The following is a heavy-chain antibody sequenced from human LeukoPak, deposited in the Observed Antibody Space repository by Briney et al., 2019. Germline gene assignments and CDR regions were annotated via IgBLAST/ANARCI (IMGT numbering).Heavy chain of an antibody. J-gene: IGHJ4*02. CDR1: GYTLTELS. CDR2: FDPEDGET. Sequence: GASVKVSCKVSGYTLTELSMHWVRQAPGKGLEWMGGFDPEDGETIYAQKFQGRVTMTEDTSTDTAYMELSSLRSEDTAVYYCATEGLLLGGSGWYGTGYWGQGTLVTVSS. D-gene: IGHD6-19*01. CDR3: ATEGLLLGGSGWYGTGY. V-gene: IGHV1-24*01.